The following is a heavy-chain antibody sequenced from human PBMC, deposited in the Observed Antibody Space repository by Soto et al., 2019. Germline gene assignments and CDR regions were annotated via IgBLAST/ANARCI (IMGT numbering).Heavy chain of an antibody. Sequence: SVKASCTASGYTFTSYGISCLRQAPGQGLEWMGWISAYNGNTNYAQKLQGRVTMTTDTSTSTAYMELRSLRSDDTAVYYCARGAGWTNAFDIWGQGTMVTVSS. J-gene: IGHJ3*02. CDR2: ISAYNGNT. CDR3: ARGAGWTNAFDI. CDR1: GYTFTSYG. D-gene: IGHD6-19*01. V-gene: IGHV1-18*01.